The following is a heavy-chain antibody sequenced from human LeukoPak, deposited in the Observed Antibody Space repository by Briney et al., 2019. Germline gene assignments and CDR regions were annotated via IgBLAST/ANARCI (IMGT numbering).Heavy chain of an antibody. V-gene: IGHV4-59*08. CDR3: ARRASMVRGVII. CDR2: IYYTGST. D-gene: IGHD3-10*01. Sequence: SGTLSLTCTVSRVSLSSYYWSWIPQPPGKGLEWIGYIYYTGSTNYNTSLKSRIAISVDQSKNQFSLKMSSVTAADTGVYYCARRASMVRGVIIWGQGTLVTVSS. CDR1: RVSLSSYY. J-gene: IGHJ4*02.